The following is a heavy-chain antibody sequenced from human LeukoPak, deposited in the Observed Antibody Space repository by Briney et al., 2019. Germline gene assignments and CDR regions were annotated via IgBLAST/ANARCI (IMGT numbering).Heavy chain of an antibody. CDR1: GFTLSKYA. V-gene: IGHV3-23*01. J-gene: IGHJ4*02. CDR2: ISDSGGST. CDR3: ATQNFDY. Sequence: GGSLRLSCAASGFTLSKYAMSWGRQAPGQGLEWVSTISDSGGSTYYADSVKGRFTLSRDNSKSTLSLQMNSLRAGDTAVYYCATQNFDYWGQGTLVTVSS.